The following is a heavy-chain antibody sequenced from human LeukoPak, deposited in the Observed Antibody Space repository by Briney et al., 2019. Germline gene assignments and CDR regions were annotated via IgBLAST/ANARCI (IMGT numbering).Heavy chain of an antibody. CDR1: GGSISSYY. CDR2: IYYSGST. CDR3: AREDRDGYNQFNY. J-gene: IGHJ4*02. V-gene: IGHV4-59*12. Sequence: PSETLSLTCTVSGGSISSYYWSWIRQPPGKGLEWIGYIYYSGSTNYNPSLKSRVTISVDTSKNQFSLKLSSVTAADTAVYYCAREDRDGYNQFNYWGQGTLVTVSS. D-gene: IGHD5-24*01.